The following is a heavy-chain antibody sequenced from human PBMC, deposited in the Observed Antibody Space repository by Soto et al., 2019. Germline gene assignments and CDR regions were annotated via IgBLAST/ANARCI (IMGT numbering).Heavy chain of an antibody. D-gene: IGHD5-12*01. CDR2: IYWDDDK. CDR3: AQSQRYTNNLDY. CDR1: GFALSTSGVG. J-gene: IGHJ4*02. Sequence: QITLKESGPTLVKPTQTLTLTCNFSGFALSTSGVGVGWFRQPPGKALEWLALIYWDDDKRYSPSLKIRLTITKDTSKKQVVLTITIMDPVDTATYYCAQSQRYTNNLDYWGPGTLVTVSS. V-gene: IGHV2-5*02.